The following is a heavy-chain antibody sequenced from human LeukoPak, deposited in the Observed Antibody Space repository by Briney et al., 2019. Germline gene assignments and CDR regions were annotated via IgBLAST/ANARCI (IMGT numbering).Heavy chain of an antibody. CDR3: ARVMITFGGVTDY. CDR1: GGSISSGGYY. V-gene: IGHV4-31*03. D-gene: IGHD3-16*01. J-gene: IGHJ4*02. Sequence: PSQTLSLTCTVSGGSISSGGYYWSWIRQHPGKGLEWIGYIYYSGSTYYNPSLKSRVTISVDTSKNQFSLKLSSVTAADTAVYYCARVMITFGGVTDYWGQGTLVTVSS. CDR2: IYYSGST.